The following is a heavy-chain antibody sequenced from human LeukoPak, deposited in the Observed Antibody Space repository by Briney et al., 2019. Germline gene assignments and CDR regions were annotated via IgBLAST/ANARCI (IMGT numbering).Heavy chain of an antibody. V-gene: IGHV3-15*01. D-gene: IGHD6-13*01. Sequence: GGSLRLSCAASGFTFSNAWMSWVRQAPGMGLEWVGRIKSKTDGGTTDYAAPVKGRFTISRDDSKNTLYLQMNSLKTEDTAVYYCTTLTGDSSSWYSTSYYFDYWGQGTLVTVSS. CDR1: GFTFSNAW. J-gene: IGHJ4*02. CDR2: IKSKTDGGTT. CDR3: TTLTGDSSSWYSTSYYFDY.